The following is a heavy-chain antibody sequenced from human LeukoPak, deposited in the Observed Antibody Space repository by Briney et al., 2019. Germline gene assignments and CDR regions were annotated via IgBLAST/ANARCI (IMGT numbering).Heavy chain of an antibody. CDR1: GFTISSYS. J-gene: IGHJ3*02. Sequence: GGSLRLSCAASGFTISSYSMNWVRQAPGKGLEWVSYISSSSSTIYYADSVKGRFTISRDNAKNSLYLQMNSLRAEDTAVYYCAREVIVAFDAFDIWGQGTMVTVSS. CDR3: AREVIVAFDAFDI. V-gene: IGHV3-48*04. CDR2: ISSSSSTI. D-gene: IGHD2-21*01.